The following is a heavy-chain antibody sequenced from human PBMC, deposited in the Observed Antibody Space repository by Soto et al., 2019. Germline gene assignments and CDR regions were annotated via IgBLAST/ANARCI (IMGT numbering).Heavy chain of an antibody. V-gene: IGHV4-34*01. D-gene: IGHD3-22*01. CDR3: TRPHSSGWYAF. J-gene: IGHJ4*02. CDR2: MNHSGST. CDR1: GGSFSCYY. Sequence: ESLSLTCPVCGGSFSCYYWSWILQPPGKGLEWSGEMNHSGSTNYSPSFQGQVTISVDKSINTAYLQWSSLKALDTATYYGTRPHSSGWYAFWGQGTRVPVS.